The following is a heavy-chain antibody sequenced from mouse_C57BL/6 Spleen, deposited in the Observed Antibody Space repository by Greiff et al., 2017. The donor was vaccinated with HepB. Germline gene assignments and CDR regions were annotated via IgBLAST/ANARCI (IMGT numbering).Heavy chain of an antibody. D-gene: IGHD2-1*01. J-gene: IGHJ4*01. Sequence: VQLQQSGAELVRPGASVKLSCKASGYTFTDYYINWVKQRPGQGLEWIARIYPGSGNTYYNEKFKGKATLTAEKSSSTAYMQLSSLTSEDSAVYFCARSYGNYGDVMDYWGQGTSVTVSS. CDR2: IYPGSGNT. CDR1: GYTFTDYY. V-gene: IGHV1-76*01. CDR3: ARSYGNYGDVMDY.